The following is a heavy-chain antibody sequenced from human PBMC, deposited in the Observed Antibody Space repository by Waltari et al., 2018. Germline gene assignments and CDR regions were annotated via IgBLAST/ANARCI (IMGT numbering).Heavy chain of an antibody. CDR2: IYYSGST. V-gene: IGHV4-59*01. CDR3: ASSRMATIGFDAFDI. J-gene: IGHJ3*02. D-gene: IGHD5-12*01. Sequence: QVQLQESGPGLVKPSETLSLTCTVSGGSISSYYWSWLRQPPGKGLEWIGYIYYSGSTNYNPSLKSRVTISVDTSKNQFSLKLSSVTAADTAVYYCASSRMATIGFDAFDIWGQGTMVTVSS. CDR1: GGSISSYY.